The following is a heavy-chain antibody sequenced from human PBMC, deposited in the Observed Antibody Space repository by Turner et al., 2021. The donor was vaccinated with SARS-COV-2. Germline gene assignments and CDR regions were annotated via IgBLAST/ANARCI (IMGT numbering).Heavy chain of an antibody. J-gene: IGHJ3*02. CDR2: IYKGGST. V-gene: IGHV4-31*03. CDR1: GDSITRGGYY. Sequence: QVQLQESGPGLVKPSQTLSLTCTVSGDSITRGGYYYNWIRQRPGKGLEWIGHIYKGGSTSYNPTLKSRVSISVGASVNQFSLQLTSVTAADTAVYFCARSMIVLVTLTGINSNVAFDIWGHGTMVNISS. CDR3: ARSMIVLVTLTGINSNVAFDI. D-gene: IGHD1-1*01.